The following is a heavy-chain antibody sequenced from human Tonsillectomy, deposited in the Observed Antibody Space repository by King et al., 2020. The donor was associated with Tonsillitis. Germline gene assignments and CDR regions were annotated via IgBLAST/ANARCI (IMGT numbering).Heavy chain of an antibody. Sequence: VQLVESGGGLVQPGGSQRLSCAASGFTFISYAMSWVRQAPGKGLEWGSAISVSGGSTYSADSVKGRFTISRDNSKNTLYLQMNSLRAEDTAVYYCAKDPMWFGELPSYYFDYWGQGSLVTVSS. CDR1: GFTFISYA. CDR3: AKDPMWFGELPSYYFDY. V-gene: IGHV3-23*04. D-gene: IGHD3-10*01. CDR2: ISVSGGST. J-gene: IGHJ4*02.